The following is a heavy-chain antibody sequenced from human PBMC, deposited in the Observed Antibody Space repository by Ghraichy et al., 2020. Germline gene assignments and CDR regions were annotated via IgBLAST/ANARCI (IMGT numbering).Heavy chain of an antibody. CDR1: GYTFTGYY. CDR3: AREYYGSGSYGGPYGMDV. Sequence: ASVKVSCKASGYTFTGYYMHWVRQAPGQGLEWMGWINPNSGGTNYAQKFQGRVTMTRDTSISTAYMELSRLRSDDTAVYYCAREYYGSGSYGGPYGMDVWGQGTTVTVSS. D-gene: IGHD3-10*01. CDR2: INPNSGGT. V-gene: IGHV1-2*02. J-gene: IGHJ6*02.